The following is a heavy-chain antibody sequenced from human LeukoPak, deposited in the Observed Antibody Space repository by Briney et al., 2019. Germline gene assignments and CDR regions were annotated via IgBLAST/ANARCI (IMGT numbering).Heavy chain of an antibody. CDR1: GGSFSAYY. CDR2: INHSGST. D-gene: IGHD1-26*01. V-gene: IGHV4-34*01. Sequence: SETLSLTCAVYGGSFSAYYWSWVRQPPGKGLEWIGEINHSGSTNYNPSLKSPVTISVDTSKNQFSLKLSSVTAADTAVYYCARSRGWYGMDVWGQGTTVTVSS. J-gene: IGHJ6*02. CDR3: ARSRGWYGMDV.